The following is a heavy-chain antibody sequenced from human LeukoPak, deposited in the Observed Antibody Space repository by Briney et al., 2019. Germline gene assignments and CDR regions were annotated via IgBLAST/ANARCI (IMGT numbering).Heavy chain of an antibody. CDR1: GFIFSDNY. Sequence: GGFLRLSCAASGFIFSDNYMSWIRQAPGKGLEWVSYISSSGNTIYYADSVKGRFTISRDNAKNSLYLQMNSLRAEDTAVCYCARVGGIYSSGYAFDIWGQGTMVTVSS. CDR3: ARVGGIYSSGYAFDI. J-gene: IGHJ3*02. D-gene: IGHD6-19*01. CDR2: ISSSGNTI. V-gene: IGHV3-11*04.